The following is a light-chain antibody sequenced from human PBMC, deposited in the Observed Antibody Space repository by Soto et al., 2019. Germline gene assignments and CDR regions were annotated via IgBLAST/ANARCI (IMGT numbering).Light chain of an antibody. Sequence: DTVMTQSPLSLPVTPGEPASISCWSSQSLLHTDGYNYLDWYLQKPGQSPQLLIYLGSYRASGVPDRFSGSGSRTXFTLKXXRVXXXDXXXXXXXXXLXTPPTFGQGTKLEI. V-gene: IGKV2-28*01. CDR2: LGS. J-gene: IGKJ1*01. CDR1: QSLLHTDGYNY. CDR3: XXXLXTPPT.